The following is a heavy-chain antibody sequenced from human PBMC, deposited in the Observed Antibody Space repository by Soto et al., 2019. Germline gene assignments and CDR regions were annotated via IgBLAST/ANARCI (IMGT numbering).Heavy chain of an antibody. J-gene: IGHJ5*02. CDR2: ITGSGGTT. CDR3: AKDKLGTTWFDP. D-gene: IGHD1-7*01. CDR1: GFTFSTYA. Sequence: SLRLSCAASGFTFSTYAMSWVRQAPGKGLEWVSAITGSGGTTYYADSVKGRFTISRDNAKNTLYLQMNSLRADDTAVYYCAKDKLGTTWFDPWGQGTLVTVSS. V-gene: IGHV3-23*01.